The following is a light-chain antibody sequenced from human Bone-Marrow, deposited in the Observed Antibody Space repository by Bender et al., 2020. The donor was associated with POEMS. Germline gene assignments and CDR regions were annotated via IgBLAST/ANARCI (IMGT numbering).Light chain of an antibody. CDR3: CSYTDKSTYV. Sequence: QSALTQPRAVSGSPGQSVTISCTGTSSDVGGYNYVSWYQHHPGKAPKLMISYVPKRPSGVPDRFSGSKSGNTASLTISGLQAKDEADYYYCSYTDKSTYVFGPGAEVSVL. V-gene: IGLV2-11*01. CDR2: YVP. J-gene: IGLJ1*01. CDR1: SSDVGGYNY.